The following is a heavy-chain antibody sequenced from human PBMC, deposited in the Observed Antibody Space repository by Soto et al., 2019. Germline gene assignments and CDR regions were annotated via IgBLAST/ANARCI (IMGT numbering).Heavy chain of an antibody. V-gene: IGHV3-23*01. Sequence: GGSLRLSCEGSVLPFSSHVMGWVRQAPGKGLEWVSDISGIGDYTYYADSVKGRFTISRDNSKNTLYLQMNSLRAEDTAVYFCARRPDAFDIWGRGTMVTVSS. J-gene: IGHJ3*02. CDR1: VLPFSSHV. CDR3: ARRPDAFDI. CDR2: ISGIGDYT.